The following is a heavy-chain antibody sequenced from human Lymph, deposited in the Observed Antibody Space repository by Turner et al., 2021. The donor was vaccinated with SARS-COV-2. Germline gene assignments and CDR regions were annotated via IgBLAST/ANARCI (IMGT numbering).Heavy chain of an antibody. CDR3: TTHSAPDY. CDR2: IKTKTDGGTT. D-gene: IGHD6-13*01. Sequence: EVQLVESGGGLVKPGGSLRRPCAASGLTFSTAWMTWVRQGPGKGLEWVGRIKTKTDGGTTDYAAPVKGRFTISRDDSKTTLYLQMNSLKTEDTAVYYCTTHSAPDYWGQGTLVTVSS. CDR1: GLTFSTAW. V-gene: IGHV3-15*01. J-gene: IGHJ4*02.